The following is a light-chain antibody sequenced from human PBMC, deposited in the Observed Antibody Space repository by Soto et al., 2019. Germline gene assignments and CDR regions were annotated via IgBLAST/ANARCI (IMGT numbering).Light chain of an antibody. Sequence: DSQMTQSRSTLSASVGERVTITCRASQSISSWLAWYQQIPGKAPKLLIYKASSLESGVPSRFSGSGSGTEFTLTISSLQPDDFATYYCQQYNSYWTFGQGTKVDIK. CDR2: KAS. J-gene: IGKJ1*01. CDR1: QSISSW. CDR3: QQYNSYWT. V-gene: IGKV1-5*03.